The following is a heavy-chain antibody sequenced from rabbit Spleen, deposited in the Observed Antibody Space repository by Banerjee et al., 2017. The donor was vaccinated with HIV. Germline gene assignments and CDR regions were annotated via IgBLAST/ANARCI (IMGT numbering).Heavy chain of an antibody. CDR1: GFTLSSHW. CDR3: VRTLPIDGISGGL. J-gene: IGHJ4*01. D-gene: IGHD4-1*01. Sequence: QEQLMESGGGLVKPGASLTLTCTASGFTLSSHWMWWCRQAPGKGLEWLGTIYTGSGSTYYASWVTGRFTISKTSSTTVDLKLTSLTAADTATYFCVRTLPIDGISGGLWGPGTLVTVS. CDR2: IYTGSGST. V-gene: IGHV1S45*01.